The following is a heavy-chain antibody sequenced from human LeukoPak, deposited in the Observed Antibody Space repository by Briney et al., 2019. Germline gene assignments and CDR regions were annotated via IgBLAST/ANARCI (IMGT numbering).Heavy chain of an antibody. V-gene: IGHV4-59*08. D-gene: IGHD4-17*01. CDR1: GGSISSYY. Sequence: SETLSLTCTVSGGSISSYYWSWIRQPPGKGLEWIGYIYYSGSTNYNPSLKSRVTISVDTSKNQFSLKLSSVTAADTAVYYCARRSVTKETNWFDPWGQGTLVTVSS. J-gene: IGHJ5*02. CDR3: ARRSVTKETNWFDP. CDR2: IYYSGST.